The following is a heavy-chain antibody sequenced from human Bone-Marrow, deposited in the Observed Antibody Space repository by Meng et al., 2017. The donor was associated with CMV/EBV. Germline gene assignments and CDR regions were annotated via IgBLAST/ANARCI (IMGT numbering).Heavy chain of an antibody. D-gene: IGHD6-13*01. CDR1: GCTFSSYS. CDR3: ARDRLAAAGIRLYYFDY. J-gene: IGHJ4*02. V-gene: IGHV3-21*01. Sequence: GGSLRLSCAASGCTFSSYSMTWVRQAPGKGLEWVSSISSSSSYIHYADSVKGRFTISRDNAKNSLYLQMNSLRAEDTAVYYCARDRLAAAGIRLYYFDYWGQGTLVTVSS. CDR2: ISSSSSYI.